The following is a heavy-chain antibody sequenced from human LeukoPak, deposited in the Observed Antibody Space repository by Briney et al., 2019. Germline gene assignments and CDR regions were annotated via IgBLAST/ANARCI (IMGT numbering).Heavy chain of an antibody. CDR1: GGSFSGYY. D-gene: IGHD3-3*01. CDR2: INHSGST. Sequence: SETLSLTCAVYGGSFSGYYWSWIRQPPGKGLEWIGEINHSGSTNYNPSLKSRVTISVDTSKNQFSLKLSSVTAADTAVYYCARRRYDFWSGYYRIFDYWGQGTLVTVSS. J-gene: IGHJ4*02. CDR3: ARRRYDFWSGYYRIFDY. V-gene: IGHV4-34*01.